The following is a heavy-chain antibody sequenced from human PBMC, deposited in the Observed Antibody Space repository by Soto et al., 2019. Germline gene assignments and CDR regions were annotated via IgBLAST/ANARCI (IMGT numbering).Heavy chain of an antibody. Sequence: VASVKVSCKASGYTFTSYAMHWVRQAPGQRLEWMGWISAGNGNTKYSEKFQDRVTITRDTSASTAYMELSSLRSEDTAVYYCAGGSSSSSWYNWFDPWGQGTLVTVSS. CDR2: ISAGNGNT. V-gene: IGHV1-3*01. CDR3: AGGSSSSSWYNWFDP. J-gene: IGHJ5*02. D-gene: IGHD6-13*01. CDR1: GYTFTSYA.